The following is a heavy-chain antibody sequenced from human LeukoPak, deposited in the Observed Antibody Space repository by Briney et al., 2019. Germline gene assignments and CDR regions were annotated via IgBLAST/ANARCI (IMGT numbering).Heavy chain of an antibody. CDR1: GYTFTSYY. J-gene: IGHJ4*02. CDR2: INPSGGST. Sequence: ASVKVSCKASGYTFTSYYMHWVRQAPGQGLEWMGIINPSGGSTSYAQKFQGRVTMTRDTSTSTAYMELSSLRSEDTAVYYCASGGGYNWREPGYDYWGQGTLVTVSS. D-gene: IGHD1-20*01. CDR3: ASGGGYNWREPGYDY. V-gene: IGHV1-46*03.